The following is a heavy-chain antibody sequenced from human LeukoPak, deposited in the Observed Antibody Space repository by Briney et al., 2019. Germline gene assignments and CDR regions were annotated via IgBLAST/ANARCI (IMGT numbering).Heavy chain of an antibody. CDR1: GFTFSGYY. Sequence: GGSLRLSCAASGFTFSGYYLSWLRQAQGKEWVWFSYISSSGSTIYYADSVKGRFTISRDNAKNSLYLQMNSLRAEDTAVYYCARADYGDYVDDAFDIWGQGTMVTVSS. V-gene: IGHV3-11*01. D-gene: IGHD4-17*01. CDR3: ARADYGDYVDDAFDI. CDR2: ISSSGSTI. J-gene: IGHJ3*02.